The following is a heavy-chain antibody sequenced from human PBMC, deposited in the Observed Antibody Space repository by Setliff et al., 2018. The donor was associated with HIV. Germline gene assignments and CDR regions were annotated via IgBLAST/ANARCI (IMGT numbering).Heavy chain of an antibody. CDR2: IYHSGST. Sequence: PSETLSLTCTVSGGSISNSRYYWSWIRQPPGKGLEWIGSIYHSGSTYYNPSLKSRVTISVDTSKNQFSLKLSSVTAADTAVYYCACIAVAGTGYYYYGMDVWGQGTTVTVSS. CDR1: GGSISNSRYY. J-gene: IGHJ6*02. D-gene: IGHD6-19*01. V-gene: IGHV4-39*07. CDR3: ACIAVAGTGYYYYGMDV.